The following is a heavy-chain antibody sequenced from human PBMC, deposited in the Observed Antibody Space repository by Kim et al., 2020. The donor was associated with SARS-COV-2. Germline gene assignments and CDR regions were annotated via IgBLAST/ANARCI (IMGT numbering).Heavy chain of an antibody. Sequence: GGSLRLSCAASGFTFDGHGMYWVRQAAGKGLEWVSGTSWKSGAIAYADSVKGRFSISRDNNKNSLSLQMTRLGPEDTALYYCATNGGGAGWAMAYWGRGTQVTVSS. V-gene: IGHV3-9*01. CDR3: ATNGGGAGWAMAY. CDR1: GFTFDGHG. CDR2: TSWKSGAI. D-gene: IGHD2-8*01. J-gene: IGHJ4*02.